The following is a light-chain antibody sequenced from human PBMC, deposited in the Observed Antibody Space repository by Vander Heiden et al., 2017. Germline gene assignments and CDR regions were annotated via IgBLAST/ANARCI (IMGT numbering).Light chain of an antibody. CDR3: SLYTSSSTL. Sequence: QSALTQPPSVSGSPGQSVTISCTGTSSDVGSYNRVSWYQQPPGTAPKLMIDGVSNRPSGVPDRFSGSKSGNTASLTISGLQAEDEADYYCSLYTSSSTLFGGGTKLTVL. CDR2: GVS. V-gene: IGLV2-18*01. CDR1: SSDVGSYNR. J-gene: IGLJ2*01.